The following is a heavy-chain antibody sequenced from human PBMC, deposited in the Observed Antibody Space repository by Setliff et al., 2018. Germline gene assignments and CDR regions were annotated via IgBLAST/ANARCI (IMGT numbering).Heavy chain of an antibody. D-gene: IGHD2-21*01. CDR3: ATEKFPGDWGDY. CDR1: GYTFTSYG. V-gene: IGHV1-18*01. J-gene: IGHJ4*02. CDR2: ISVYNGKT. Sequence: ASVKVSCKASGYTFTSYGFSWVRQAPGQGLEWMGWISVYNGKTKYAQKFQGRVTMTTDTSTRTAYMEVTSLRSDDTAVYYCATEKFPGDWGDYRGQGTLVTVSS.